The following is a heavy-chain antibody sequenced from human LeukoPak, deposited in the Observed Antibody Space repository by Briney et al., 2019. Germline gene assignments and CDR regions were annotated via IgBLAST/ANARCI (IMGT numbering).Heavy chain of an antibody. V-gene: IGHV1-2*02. Sequence: ASVKVSCKASGYTFTGYYMHWVRQAPGQGLEWMGWINPNSGGTNYAQKFQGRVTMTRDTSISTAYMELSRLRSDDTAVYYCARLLTTYTFDYYYYMDVWGKGTTVTVSS. J-gene: IGHJ6*03. D-gene: IGHD2/OR15-2a*01. CDR2: INPNSGGT. CDR3: ARLLTTYTFDYYYYMDV. CDR1: GYTFTGYY.